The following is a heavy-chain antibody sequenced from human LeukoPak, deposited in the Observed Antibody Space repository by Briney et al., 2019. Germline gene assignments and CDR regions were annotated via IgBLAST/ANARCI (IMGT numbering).Heavy chain of an antibody. J-gene: IGHJ4*02. CDR2: MYHSGST. D-gene: IGHD3-10*01. CDR1: GYSIRSGYY. CDR3: ARVRIYGSGSDHFDY. V-gene: IGHV4-38-2*02. Sequence: SETLSLTCTVSGYSIRSGYYWGWIRQPPGKGLEWIGSMYHSGSTYYNPSLRSRVIISVDTSKNQFSLKLSSVTAADTAVYYCARVRIYGSGSDHFDYWGQGTLVTVSS.